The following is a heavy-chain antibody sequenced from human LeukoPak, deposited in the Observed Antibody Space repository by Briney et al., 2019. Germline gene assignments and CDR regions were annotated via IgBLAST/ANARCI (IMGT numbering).Heavy chain of an antibody. D-gene: IGHD2-2*01. J-gene: IGHJ6*03. CDR1: GFTFSSYT. CDR2: INWNGGST. Sequence: PGGSLRLSCAASGFTFSSYTMNWVRQAPGKGLEWVSGINWNGGSTGYADSVKGRFTISRDNAKNSLYLQMNRLRAEDTALYHCAREGRYCSSTSCYYYYMDVWGKGTTVTVSS. CDR3: AREGRYCSSTSCYYYYMDV. V-gene: IGHV3-20*01.